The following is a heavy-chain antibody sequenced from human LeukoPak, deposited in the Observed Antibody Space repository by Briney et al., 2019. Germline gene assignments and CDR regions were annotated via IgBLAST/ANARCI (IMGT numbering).Heavy chain of an antibody. V-gene: IGHV3-11*01. Sequence: RGSLRLSCAASGFTFSDYYMSWIRQAPGKGLEWVSYISNGGSTIYYADSVKGRITMSRDNAKNSLYLQMNSLRAEDTAVYYCARVLYYYAMDVWGQGTTVTVSS. CDR2: ISNGGSTI. CDR3: ARVLYYYAMDV. J-gene: IGHJ6*02. CDR1: GFTFSDYY.